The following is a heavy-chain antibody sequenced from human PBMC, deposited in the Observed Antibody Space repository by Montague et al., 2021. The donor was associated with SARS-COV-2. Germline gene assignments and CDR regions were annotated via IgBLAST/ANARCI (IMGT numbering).Heavy chain of an antibody. D-gene: IGHD3-3*01. CDR2: ISSSSYI. CDR3: ARGYDFWSGGYYYYYGMDV. J-gene: IGHJ6*02. Sequence: SLRLSCAASGFTLSSYSMNWVRQAPGKGLEWVSSISSSSYIYYADSVKGRFTISRDNAKNSLYLQMNSLRAEDTAVYYCARGYDFWSGGYYYYYGMDVWGQGTTVTVSS. CDR1: GFTLSSYS. V-gene: IGHV3-21*01.